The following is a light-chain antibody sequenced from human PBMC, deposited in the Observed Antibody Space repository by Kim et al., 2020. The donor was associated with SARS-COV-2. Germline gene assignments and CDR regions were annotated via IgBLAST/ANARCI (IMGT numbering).Light chain of an antibody. Sequence: EIVLTQSPGALSLSPGDRATLSCRASQNIIRSSLAWYQQKPGQAPRLLIYDASRRATGTPDTFSGSGSGTDFTLTISRLEPEDFAVYFCQHYDTLHSYTFGQGTKLEI. CDR3: QHYDTLHSYT. CDR2: DAS. V-gene: IGKV3-20*01. J-gene: IGKJ2*01. CDR1: QNIIRSS.